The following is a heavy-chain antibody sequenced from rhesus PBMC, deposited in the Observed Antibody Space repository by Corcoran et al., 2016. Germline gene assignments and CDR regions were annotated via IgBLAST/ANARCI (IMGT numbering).Heavy chain of an antibody. CDR2: ISGSSGST. D-gene: IGHD3S6*01. CDR1: GGSFSGYY. CDR3: ARTTRDSGYYGLDS. J-gene: IGHJ6*01. V-gene: IGHV4-165*01. Sequence: QVQLQESGPGLVTPSATLSLTCAVSGGSFSGYYWGWIRQPPGTGLEWLGYISGSSGSTDYNPSLKSRVTISTHPSKNQFSLKLSSVTAADTAVYYCARTTRDSGYYGLDSWGQGVVVTVSS.